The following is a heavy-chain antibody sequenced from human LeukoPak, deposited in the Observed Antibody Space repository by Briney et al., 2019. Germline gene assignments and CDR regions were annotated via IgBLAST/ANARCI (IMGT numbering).Heavy chain of an antibody. CDR3: AKIHGYSGYVAFDY. Sequence: GGSLRLSCAASGYTFGSYWMYWVRQAPGKGLVWVSRINNDGSSTIYADSVRGRFTISRDNSKNTLYLQMNSLRAEDTAVYYCAKIHGYSGYVAFDYWGQGTLVTVSS. D-gene: IGHD5-12*01. CDR2: INNDGSST. J-gene: IGHJ4*02. CDR1: GYTFGSYW. V-gene: IGHV3-74*01.